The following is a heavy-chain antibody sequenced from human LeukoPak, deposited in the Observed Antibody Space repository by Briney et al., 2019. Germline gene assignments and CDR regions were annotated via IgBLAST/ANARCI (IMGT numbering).Heavy chain of an antibody. CDR1: GGSISSYF. Sequence: PSETLSLTCTVSGGSISSYFWNWIRQPPGQGLEWIGYMSNTGITKYNPSLKSRVTISADTSKNQFSLNLNSVTAADTAVYYCAKASVTTAVLFDSWGQGTLLAVSS. CDR3: AKASVTTAVLFDS. V-gene: IGHV4-59*01. CDR2: MSNTGIT. J-gene: IGHJ4*02. D-gene: IGHD4-23*01.